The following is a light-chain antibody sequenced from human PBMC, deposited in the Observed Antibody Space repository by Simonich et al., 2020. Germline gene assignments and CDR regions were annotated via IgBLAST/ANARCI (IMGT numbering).Light chain of an antibody. Sequence: QSALTQPASVSGSPGQSITISCTGTSSDVGGYNYVSWYQQHPGKAPKLMIYDVSTRPSGVSNRVSGSKSGNTASLTISGLQAEDEADYYCSSYTSSSTLVFGGGTKLTVL. V-gene: IGLV2-14*01. J-gene: IGLJ2*01. CDR2: DVS. CDR3: SSYTSSSTLV. CDR1: SSDVGGYNY.